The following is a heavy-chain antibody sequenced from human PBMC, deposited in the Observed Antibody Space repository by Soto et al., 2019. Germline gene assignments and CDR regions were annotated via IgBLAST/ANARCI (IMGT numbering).Heavy chain of an antibody. V-gene: IGHV4-39*01. D-gene: IGHD6-6*01. CDR2: IYCSGST. J-gene: IGHJ6*02. CDR3: ARSLRGENSSSYYYYYYGMDV. CDR1: GGSISSSSYY. Sequence: SETLSLTCTVSGGSISSSSYYWGWIRQPPGKGLEGIGSIYCSGSTYYNPSLKSRVTISVDTSKNQFSLKLSSVTDADTAVYYCARSLRGENSSSYYYYYYGMDVGGQGTTVT.